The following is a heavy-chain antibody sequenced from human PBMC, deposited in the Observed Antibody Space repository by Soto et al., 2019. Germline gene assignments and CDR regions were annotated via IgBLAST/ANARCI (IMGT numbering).Heavy chain of an antibody. D-gene: IGHD3-10*01. CDR1: GYTFTSYA. V-gene: IGHV1-3*01. CDR2: INAGNGNT. CDR3: ARAQYGSGKRFDP. J-gene: IGHJ5*02. Sequence: ASVKVSCKASGYTFTSYAIDWVRQAPGQRLEWMGWINAGNGNTKYSQKFQGRVTITRDTSASTAYMELSSLRSEDTAVYYCARAQYGSGKRFDPWGQGTLVNVSS.